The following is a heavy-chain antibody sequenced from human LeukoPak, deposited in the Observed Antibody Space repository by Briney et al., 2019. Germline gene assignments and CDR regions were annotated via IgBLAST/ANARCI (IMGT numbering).Heavy chain of an antibody. CDR3: ARDTFQPGLIDS. CDR2: INDESSDI. Sequence: GGSLRLSCAASGFTFSLYAMNWVRQAPGNDLEWVSYINDESSDIHYAGSVRGRFTISRDDARQTLYLQLSSLRVEDTAVYYCARDTFQPGLIDSWGQGTLVTVSS. J-gene: IGHJ4*02. V-gene: IGHV3-21*05. D-gene: IGHD2-2*01. CDR1: GFTFSLYA.